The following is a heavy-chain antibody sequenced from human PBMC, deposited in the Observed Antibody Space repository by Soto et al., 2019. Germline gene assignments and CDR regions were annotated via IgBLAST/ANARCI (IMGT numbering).Heavy chain of an antibody. CDR3: AKERSDHRITAAALDY. V-gene: IGHV3-23*01. Sequence: GGSLRLSCAASGFTFSSYAMNWVRQAPGKGLEWVSTISGSGVSTYYADSVKGRFTISRDNSKNTLYLQMNSLRAEDTAVYYCAKERSDHRITAAALDYWGQGAQVTVSS. D-gene: IGHD6-25*01. J-gene: IGHJ4*02. CDR1: GFTFSSYA. CDR2: ISGSGVST.